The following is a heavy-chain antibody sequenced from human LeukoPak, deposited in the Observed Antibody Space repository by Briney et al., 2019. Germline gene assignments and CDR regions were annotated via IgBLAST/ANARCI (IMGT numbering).Heavy chain of an antibody. CDR2: ISAYDGNT. J-gene: IGHJ4*02. CDR3: AGGTELQLDY. CDR1: GYTFANYG. V-gene: IGHV1-18*01. Sequence: ASVKVSCKASGYTFANYGISWVRQAPGQGLEWMGWISAYDGNTNYAQKLQGRVTMTTDTSTSTAYMELRSLRSDDTAVYYCAGGTELQLDYWGQGTLVTVSS. D-gene: IGHD1-26*01.